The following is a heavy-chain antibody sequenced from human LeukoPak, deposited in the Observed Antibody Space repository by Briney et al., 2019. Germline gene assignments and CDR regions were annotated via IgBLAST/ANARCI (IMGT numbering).Heavy chain of an antibody. Sequence: PGGSLRLSCAASGFTFSTYGVYWVRQAPGKGLEWVSSISSSSSYIYYADSVKGRFTISRDNAKNSLYLQMNSLRAEDTAVYYCARVLAEGDCFGYWGQGTLVTVSS. J-gene: IGHJ4*02. V-gene: IGHV3-21*01. CDR2: ISSSSSYI. CDR1: GFTFSTYG. CDR3: ARVLAEGDCFGY.